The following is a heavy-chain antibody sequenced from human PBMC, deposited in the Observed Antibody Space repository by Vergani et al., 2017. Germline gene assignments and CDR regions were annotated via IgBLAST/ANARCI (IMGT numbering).Heavy chain of an antibody. V-gene: IGHV1-2*04. CDR2: INPNSGGT. D-gene: IGHD3-22*01. CDR1: GYTFTGYY. CDR3: ARGGQYYYDSSGYYYAVRDYFDY. Sequence: QVQLVQSGAEVKKPGASVKVSCKASGYTFTGYYMHWVRQAPGQGLEWMGWINPNSGGTNYGQKFQGWVTMTRDTSISTAYMGLSRLRSDDTAVYYCARGGQYYYDSSGYYYAVRDYFDYWGQGTLVTVSS. J-gene: IGHJ4*02.